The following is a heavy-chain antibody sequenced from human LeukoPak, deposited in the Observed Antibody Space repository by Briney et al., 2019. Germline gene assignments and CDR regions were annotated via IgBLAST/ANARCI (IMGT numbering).Heavy chain of an antibody. CDR1: GFTFSIYA. V-gene: IGHV3-23*01. CDR3: AKDKMVRGVYGMDV. CDR2: ISDSGDRT. J-gene: IGHJ6*02. Sequence: GGSLRLSCAASGFTFSIYAMTWVRQAPGRGLEWVSTISDSGDRTFYADSVKGRFTISRDNSKNTLYLQMNSLRAEDTALYYCAKDKMVRGVYGMDVWGQGTTVTVSS. D-gene: IGHD3-10*01.